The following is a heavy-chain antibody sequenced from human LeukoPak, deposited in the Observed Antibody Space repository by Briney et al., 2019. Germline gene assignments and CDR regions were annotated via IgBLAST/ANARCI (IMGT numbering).Heavy chain of an antibody. CDR1: GFTFSGSA. CDR3: ARVSLLSTDDY. CDR2: IRSKANNYAT. J-gene: IGHJ4*02. Sequence: GGSLRLSCAASGFTFSGSAVHWVRQPSGNGLEWVGRIRSKANNYATAYGASMKGRFTISRDDSENMAYLQMNSLKTEDTAVYYCARVSLLSTDDYWGQGTLVTVSS. D-gene: IGHD1-26*01. V-gene: IGHV3-73*01.